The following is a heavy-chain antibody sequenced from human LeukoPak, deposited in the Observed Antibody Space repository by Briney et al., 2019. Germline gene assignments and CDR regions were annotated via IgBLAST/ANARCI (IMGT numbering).Heavy chain of an antibody. V-gene: IGHV3-30*14. CDR3: ARAAPYYFDY. CDR1: GFTFSSYA. J-gene: IGHJ4*02. CDR2: ISYDGSNK. Sequence: PGGSLRLSCAASGFTFSSYAMHWVRQAPGKGLEWVAVISYDGSNKYYADSVKGRFTISRDNSKNTLYLQMNSLRAEDTAVYYCARAAPYYFDYWGQGTLVTVSS.